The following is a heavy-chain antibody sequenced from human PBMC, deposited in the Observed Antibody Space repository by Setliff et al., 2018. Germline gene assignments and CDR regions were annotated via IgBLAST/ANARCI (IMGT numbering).Heavy chain of an antibody. J-gene: IGHJ5*01. CDR3: ARELRSPYWHLDS. Sequence: ASVKVSCKASGYSFTSYYMYWVRQAPGQGLDWMGWVTIYNGNTKYAQNLQGRVTITADESTSTGYMELRSLRSDDTAVYYCARELRSPYWHLDSWGQGTQVTVSS. CDR1: GYSFTSYY. CDR2: VTIYNGNT. V-gene: IGHV1-18*04. D-gene: IGHD3-16*01.